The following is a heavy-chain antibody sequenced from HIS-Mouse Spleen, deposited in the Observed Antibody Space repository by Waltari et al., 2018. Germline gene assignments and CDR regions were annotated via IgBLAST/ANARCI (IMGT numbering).Heavy chain of an antibody. CDR3: AGSADDAFDI. CDR1: VGSFSGYY. CDR2: INHSGST. Sequence: QVQLQQWGAGLLKPSETLSLTCAVYVGSFSGYYGSWIRQPPGKGLEWIGEINHSGSTNYNPSLKSRVTISVDTSKNQFSLKLSSVTAADTAVYYCAGSADDAFDIWGQGTMVTVSS. V-gene: IGHV4-34*01. J-gene: IGHJ3*02.